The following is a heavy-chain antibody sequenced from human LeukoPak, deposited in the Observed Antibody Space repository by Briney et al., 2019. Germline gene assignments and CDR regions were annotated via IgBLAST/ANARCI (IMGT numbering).Heavy chain of an antibody. CDR3: ARHLRVVPAAVTWENWFDP. D-gene: IGHD2-2*01. J-gene: IGHJ5*02. CDR1: GGSINNYY. V-gene: IGHV4-59*08. Sequence: SETLSLTCTVSGGSINNYYWSWIRQPPGKGLEWIGYISYTGSTNYNPSLKSRVSFSVDTSKNQFSLKLSSVTAADTAVYYCARHLRVVPAAVTWENWFDPWGQGTLVTVSS. CDR2: ISYTGST.